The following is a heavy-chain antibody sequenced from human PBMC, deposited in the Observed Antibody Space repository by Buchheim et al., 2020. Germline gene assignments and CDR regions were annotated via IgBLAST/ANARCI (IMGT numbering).Heavy chain of an antibody. CDR2: IYHSGST. CDR3: ARVYCSSTSCPRGRFDP. D-gene: IGHD2-2*01. J-gene: IGHJ5*02. CDR1: GGSISSGGYS. Sequence: QVQLQESGSGLVKPSQTLSLTCAVSGGSISSGGYSWSWIRQPPGKGLEWIGYIYHSGSTYYNPSLKSRVTISVDRSKNQFSLKLSSVTAADTAVYYCARVYCSSTSCPRGRFDPWGQGTL. V-gene: IGHV4-30-2*01.